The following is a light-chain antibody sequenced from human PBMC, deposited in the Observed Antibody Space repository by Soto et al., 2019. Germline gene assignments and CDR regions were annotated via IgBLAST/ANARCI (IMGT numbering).Light chain of an antibody. Sequence: EIVLTQSPGTLSLSPGERATLSCRASQSVSSSYFAWYQQKPGQAPRLLIYGASGRATGIPDRFSGSGSGTDFTLTISRLEPEDFAVYYCQQYGSSPMYTFGQGTKLEIE. CDR3: QQYGSSPMYT. V-gene: IGKV3-20*01. J-gene: IGKJ2*01. CDR1: QSVSSSY. CDR2: GAS.